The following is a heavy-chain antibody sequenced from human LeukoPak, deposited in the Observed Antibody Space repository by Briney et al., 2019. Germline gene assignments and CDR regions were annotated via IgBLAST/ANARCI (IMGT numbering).Heavy chain of an antibody. CDR1: GFTFSSYA. D-gene: IGHD3-10*01. Sequence: GGSLRLSCAASGFTFSSYAMHWVRQAPGKGLEWVAVISYDGSNKYYADSVKGRFTISRDNSKNTLYLQMNSLRAEDTAVYYCAKGLWFGELLSGFDYWGQGTLVTVSS. CDR3: AKGLWFGELLSGFDY. CDR2: ISYDGSNK. V-gene: IGHV3-30-3*01. J-gene: IGHJ4*02.